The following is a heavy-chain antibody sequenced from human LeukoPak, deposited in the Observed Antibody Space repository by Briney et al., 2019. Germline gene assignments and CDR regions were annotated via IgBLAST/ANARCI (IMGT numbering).Heavy chain of an antibody. CDR2: INAANGNT. CDR1: GYTFNRYA. J-gene: IGHJ4*02. D-gene: IGHD3-22*01. V-gene: IGHV1-3*01. CDR3: ARYYYDSGDYLLDY. Sequence: GASVKVSCKASGYTFNRYAIHWVRQAPGQRPEWMGWINAANGNTKYSQKFQGSVTITMDTSASTSYMELSSLRSEDTAMYYCARYYYDSGDYLLDYWGQGTLVTVSP.